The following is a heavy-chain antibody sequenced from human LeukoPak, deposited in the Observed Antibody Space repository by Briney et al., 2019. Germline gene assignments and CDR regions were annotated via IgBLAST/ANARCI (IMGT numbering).Heavy chain of an antibody. CDR3: ARVIDSGSYPALGDWFDP. CDR2: IYTSGST. D-gene: IGHD1-26*01. CDR1: GGSISSGSYY. Sequence: SETLSLTCTVSGGSISSGSYYWSWIRQPAGKGLEWIGRIYTSGSTNYNPSLKSRVTISVDTSKNQFSLKLSSVTAADTAVYYCARVIDSGSYPALGDWFDPWGQGTLVTVSS. J-gene: IGHJ5*02. V-gene: IGHV4-61*02.